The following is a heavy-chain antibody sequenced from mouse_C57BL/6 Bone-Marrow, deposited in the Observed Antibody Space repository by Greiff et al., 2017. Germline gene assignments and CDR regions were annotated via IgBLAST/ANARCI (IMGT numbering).Heavy chain of an antibody. V-gene: IGHV1-54*01. CDR1: GYAFTNYL. CDR3: ARDSSYWYFDV. J-gene: IGHJ1*03. Sequence: QLQESGAELVRPGTSVKVSCKASGYAFTNYLIEWVKQRPGQGLEWIGVINPGSGGTNYNEKFKGKATLTADKSSSTAYMQLSSLTSEDSAVYFCARDSSYWYFDVWGTGTTVTVAS. CDR2: INPGSGGT.